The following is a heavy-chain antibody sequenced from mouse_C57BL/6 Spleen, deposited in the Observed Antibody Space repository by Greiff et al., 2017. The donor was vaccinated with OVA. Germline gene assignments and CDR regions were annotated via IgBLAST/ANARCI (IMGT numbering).Heavy chain of an antibody. CDR2: IDPSDSYT. V-gene: IGHV1-69*01. CDR3: ARFYDGDY. D-gene: IGHD2-3*01. CDR1: GYTFTSYW. J-gene: IGHJ2*01. Sequence: VQLQQPGAELVMPGASVKLSCKASGYTFTSYWMHWVKQRPGQGLEWIGEIDPSDSYTNYNQKFKGKSTLTVDKSSSTAYMQLSSLTSEDSAVYYCARFYDGDYWGQGTTLTVSS.